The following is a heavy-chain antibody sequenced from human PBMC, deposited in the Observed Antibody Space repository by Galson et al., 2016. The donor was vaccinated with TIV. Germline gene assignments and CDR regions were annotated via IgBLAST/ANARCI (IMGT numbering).Heavy chain of an antibody. D-gene: IGHD4-11*01. V-gene: IGHV3-30*03. J-gene: IGHJ6*02. CDR1: GFTFKKYG. CDR3: ARGDYPATVTTYYYYGMDV. CDR2: ISYYGSDK. Sequence: SLRLSCAASGFTFKKYGMAWVRQAPGKGLEWVALISYYGSDKYYADSVKGRFTISRDNSKNTLYLQMNNLRAEETAVYYCARGDYPATVTTYYYYGMDVWGQGTTVTVSS.